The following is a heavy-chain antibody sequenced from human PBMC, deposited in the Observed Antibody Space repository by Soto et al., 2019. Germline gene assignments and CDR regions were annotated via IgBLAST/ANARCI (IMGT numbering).Heavy chain of an antibody. V-gene: IGHV4-59*08. CDR2: VYYSGSA. D-gene: IGHD2-2*03. CDR1: GSSITNYQ. Sequence: QVHLQESGPGLVKPSETLSLTCTISGSSITNYQWSWIRQPPGKGLEWIGHVYYSGSANYNPTLKSRVTISIDTSKIRFSLNLGSVTAADTAVYFCARHAGSLGYWGQGTLVTVSS. J-gene: IGHJ4*02. CDR3: ARHAGSLGY.